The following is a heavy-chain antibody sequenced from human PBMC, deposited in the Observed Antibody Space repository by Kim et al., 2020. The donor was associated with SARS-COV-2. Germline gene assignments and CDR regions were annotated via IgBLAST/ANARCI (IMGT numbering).Heavy chain of an antibody. D-gene: IGHD3-10*01. CDR3: TRPFGSGSRYGMDV. V-gene: IGHV3-74*01. J-gene: IGHJ6*02. Sequence: ADSVKGRFTIFRDNARNTVYLQMNSLRVEDTSVYYCTRPFGSGSRYGMDVWGQGTTVSVSS.